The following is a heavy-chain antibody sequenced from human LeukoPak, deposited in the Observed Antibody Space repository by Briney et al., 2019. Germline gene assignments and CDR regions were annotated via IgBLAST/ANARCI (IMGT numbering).Heavy chain of an antibody. CDR1: GGIFSTYA. Sequence: SVKVSCKASGGIFSTYAINWVRQAPGQGLEWMGRIIPILHQANYAQKFRDRVTINADESTSTAYMGLSSLGSEDTAVYYCAKGRGSDAFDIWGQGTVVTVSS. CDR3: AKGRGSDAFDI. J-gene: IGHJ3*02. CDR2: IIPILHQA. V-gene: IGHV1-69*11.